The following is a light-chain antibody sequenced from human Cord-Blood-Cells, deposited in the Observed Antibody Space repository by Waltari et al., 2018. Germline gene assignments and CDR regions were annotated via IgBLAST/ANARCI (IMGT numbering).Light chain of an antibody. V-gene: IGKV1-39*01. J-gene: IGKJ1*01. Sequence: DIQMTQSPSSLSASVGDRVTITCRASQSISSYLNWYQKKPGKAPKHLIYAASSLQSVVPSRFSGSGSGTDFTLTISSLQPEDFATDDCQQSYSTTWTFGQGTKVEIK. CDR2: AAS. CDR1: QSISSY. CDR3: QQSYSTTWT.